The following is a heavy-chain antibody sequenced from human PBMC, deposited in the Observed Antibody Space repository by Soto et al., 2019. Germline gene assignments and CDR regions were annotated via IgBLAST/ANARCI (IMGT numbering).Heavy chain of an antibody. CDR2: ISSSGSTI. J-gene: IGHJ6*02. Sequence: QVQLVESGGGLVKPGGSLRLSCAASGFTFSDYYMSWIRQAPGKGLEWVSYISSSGSTIYYADSVKGRLTITRDNAKNSLYLQMNILRAEDTAAYYGASHTVTPHCGMDVWGQGTTVTVPS. D-gene: IGHD4-17*01. V-gene: IGHV3-11*01. CDR3: ASHTVTPHCGMDV. CDR1: GFTFSDYY.